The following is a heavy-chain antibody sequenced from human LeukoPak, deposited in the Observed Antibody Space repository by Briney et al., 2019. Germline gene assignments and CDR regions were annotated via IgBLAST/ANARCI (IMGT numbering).Heavy chain of an antibody. CDR3: ARVRYSGYLVYYYYCMDV. J-gene: IGHJ6*03. D-gene: IGHD5-12*01. CDR2: MNPNSGNT. Sequence: GASVKVSCKASGYTFTSYDINWVRQAPGQGLEWMGWMNPNSGNTGYAQKFQGRVTMTRNTSISTAYMELSSLRSEDTAVYYCARVRYSGYLVYYYYCMDVWGKGTTVTVSS. V-gene: IGHV1-8*01. CDR1: GYTFTSYD.